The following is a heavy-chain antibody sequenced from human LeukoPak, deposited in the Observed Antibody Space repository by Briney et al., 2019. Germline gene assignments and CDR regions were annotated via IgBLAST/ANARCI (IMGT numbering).Heavy chain of an antibody. CDR3: ARGPAGFLEWFDYYMDV. V-gene: IGHV3-11*04. CDR2: ISSSGSTI. J-gene: IGHJ6*03. CDR1: GFTFSDYY. Sequence: GGSLRLSCAASGFTFSDYYMSWIRQASGKGLEWDSYISSSGSTIYYADSVKGRFTISRDNAKNSLYLQMNSLRAEDTAVYYCARGPAGFLEWFDYYMDVWGKGTTVTVSS. D-gene: IGHD3-3*01.